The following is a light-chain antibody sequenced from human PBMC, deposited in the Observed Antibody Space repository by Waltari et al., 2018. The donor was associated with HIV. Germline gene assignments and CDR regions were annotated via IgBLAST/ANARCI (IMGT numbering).Light chain of an antibody. J-gene: IGLJ1*01. CDR2: DVS. V-gene: IGLV2-14*03. Sequence: QSALTQPASVSGSPGQSITISCTGTSSDVGIYNYVSWYRQHSGKAPKLMIYDVSNRPSGVSNRFPGSKSGNTASLTISGLQAEDEADYYCSSYTTSSTYVFGTGTKVTVL. CDR1: SSDVGIYNY. CDR3: SSYTTSSTYV.